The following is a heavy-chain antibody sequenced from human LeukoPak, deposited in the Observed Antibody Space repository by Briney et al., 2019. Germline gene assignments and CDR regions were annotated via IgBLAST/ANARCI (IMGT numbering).Heavy chain of an antibody. V-gene: IGHV3-23*01. D-gene: IGHD3-16*01. CDR1: GFTFANYA. Sequence: GGSLRLSCAVSGFTFANYAMTWVRQAPGKGLESVSSISTDGTTYYAHSVKGRFTLSRDNSKNTLYLQMSSLRAEDTAVYYCAKLGHGGYYSYMDVWGKGTTVSVSS. CDR2: ISTDGTT. J-gene: IGHJ6*03. CDR3: AKLGHGGYYSYMDV.